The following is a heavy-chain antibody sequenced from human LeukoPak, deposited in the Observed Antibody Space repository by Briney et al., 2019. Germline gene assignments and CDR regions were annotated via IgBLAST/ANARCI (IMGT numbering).Heavy chain of an antibody. J-gene: IGHJ4*02. D-gene: IGHD6-6*01. V-gene: IGHV3-30*18. CDR3: ADDVRYSSSSDY. Sequence: GGSLRLSCAASGFTFSSYGMHWVRQAPGKGLEWVAVISYDGSNKYYADSVKGRFTISRDNSKNTLYLQMNSLRAEDTAVYYCADDVRYSSSSDYWGQGTLVTVSS. CDR2: ISYDGSNK. CDR1: GFTFSSYG.